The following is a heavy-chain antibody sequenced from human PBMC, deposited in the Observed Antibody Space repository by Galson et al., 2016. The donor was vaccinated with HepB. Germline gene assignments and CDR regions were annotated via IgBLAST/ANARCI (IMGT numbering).Heavy chain of an antibody. D-gene: IGHD6-19*01. V-gene: IGHV1-46*01. CDR2: INPSGGSA. CDR1: GYTFTSYY. J-gene: IGHJ5*02. Sequence: SCKASGYTFTSYYMHWVRQAPGQGLEWMGIINPSGGSATYAQKFQGRVAMTRDTSTSTVYMELSSLRSEDTALYYCARDSKQWLVRRNWFDPWGQGTLVTVSS. CDR3: ARDSKQWLVRRNWFDP.